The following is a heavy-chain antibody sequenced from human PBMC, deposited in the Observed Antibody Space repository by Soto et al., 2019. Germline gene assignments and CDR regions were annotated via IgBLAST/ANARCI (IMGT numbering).Heavy chain of an antibody. D-gene: IGHD3-16*02. Sequence: TSETLSLTCTVSGGSIGSGNYYWTWIRQRPGKGLEWMGYIHYSGSTYYIPSLKSRLTISVDTSKNQFSLNLKSVTAADTAVYYCVRAPVMITFGGGIVVNWFDPWGQGTLVTVSS. CDR1: GGSIGSGNYY. V-gene: IGHV4-31*03. CDR2: IHYSGST. J-gene: IGHJ5*02. CDR3: VRAPVMITFGGGIVVNWFDP.